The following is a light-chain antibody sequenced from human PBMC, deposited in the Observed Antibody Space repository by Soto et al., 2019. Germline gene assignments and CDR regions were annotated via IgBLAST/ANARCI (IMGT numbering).Light chain of an antibody. J-gene: IGLJ1*01. CDR1: SSDVGGYNY. V-gene: IGLV2-14*01. CDR2: DVS. Sequence: QSALTQPASVSGSPGQSITISCTGTSSDVGGYNYVSWYQQHPGKAPKLMIYDVSNRPSGVSNRFSGSKSGNTASLTISGLQAEDEADYYCSSYTSRSTLEVFGTGTNVNVL. CDR3: SSYTSRSTLEV.